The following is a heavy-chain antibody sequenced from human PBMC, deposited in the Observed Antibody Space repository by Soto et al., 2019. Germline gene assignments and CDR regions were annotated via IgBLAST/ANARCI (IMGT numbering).Heavy chain of an antibody. Sequence: QVQLVDSGGGVVQPGRSLRLSCAASGFTFSTYGMHWVRQAPGKGLEWVALISYDGSEKYYADSVKGRFTISRDNSKNTLFLQMNSLRPEDTAVYYCAKDRGTSGSPLGYNCFDPWGQGTLVTVSS. V-gene: IGHV3-30*18. CDR3: AKDRGTSGSPLGYNCFDP. CDR2: ISYDGSEK. J-gene: IGHJ5*02. CDR1: GFTFSTYG. D-gene: IGHD3-10*01.